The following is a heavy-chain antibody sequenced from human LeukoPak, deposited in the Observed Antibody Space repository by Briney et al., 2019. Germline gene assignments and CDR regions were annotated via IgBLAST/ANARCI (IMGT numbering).Heavy chain of an antibody. CDR1: GGSISSYY. V-gene: IGHV4-59*01. J-gene: IGHJ5*02. CDR2: IYYSGST. Sequence: KPSETLSLTCTVSGGSISSYYWSWIRQPPGKGLEWIGYIYYSGSTNYNPSLKSRVTISVDTSKNQFSLKLSSVTAADTAVYYCARHYWTTVTTARFDPWGQGTLVTVSS. CDR3: ARHYWTTVTTARFDP. D-gene: IGHD4-17*01.